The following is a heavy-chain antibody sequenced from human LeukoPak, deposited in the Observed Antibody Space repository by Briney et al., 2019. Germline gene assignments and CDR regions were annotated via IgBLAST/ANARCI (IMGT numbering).Heavy chain of an antibody. CDR3: ARDSGHHWFDP. CDR2: ISYDGSNK. J-gene: IGHJ5*02. V-gene: IGHV3-30*03. CDR1: WFTLSSYW. Sequence: GGAPGLSLAASWFTLSSYWLHRVRPAPGKGVGGVAVISYDGSNKYYADSVKGRFTISRDNSKNTLYLQMNSLRAEDTAVYYCARDSGHHWFDPWGQGTLVTVSS.